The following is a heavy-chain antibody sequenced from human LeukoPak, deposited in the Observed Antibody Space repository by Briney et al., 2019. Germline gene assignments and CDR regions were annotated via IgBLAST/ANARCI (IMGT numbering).Heavy chain of an antibody. CDR1: GFTFSNYA. D-gene: IGHD3-22*01. Sequence: GGSLRLSCAASGFTFSNYAMSWVRQAPGKGLEWVSGISGSGAFTYYADSVKGRFTISRDNSKNTLYLQMNSLRVEDTAVYYCTTENPPSRKWWTYHYDSSGYSDLYYFDYWGQGTLVTVSS. CDR2: ISGSGAFT. J-gene: IGHJ4*02. CDR3: TTENPPSRKWWTYHYDSSGYSDLYYFDY. V-gene: IGHV3-23*01.